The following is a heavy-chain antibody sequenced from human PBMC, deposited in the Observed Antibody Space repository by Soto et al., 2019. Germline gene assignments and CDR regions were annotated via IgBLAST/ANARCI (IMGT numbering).Heavy chain of an antibody. CDR1: GGSFSGYY. CDR3: ATFTDGAFDI. J-gene: IGHJ3*02. CDR2: INHSGST. Sequence: PSETLSLTCAVYGGSFSGYYCSWIRQPPGKGLEWIGEINHSGSTNYNPSLKSRVTISVDKSKNQFSLKLSSVTAADTAVYYCATFTDGAFDIWGQGTMVTVSS. D-gene: IGHD3-16*01. V-gene: IGHV4-34*01.